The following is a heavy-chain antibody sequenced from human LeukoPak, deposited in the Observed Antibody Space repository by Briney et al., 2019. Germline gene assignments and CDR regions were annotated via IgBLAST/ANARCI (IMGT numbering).Heavy chain of an antibody. CDR3: ARVRKYSGYYSWYFDL. CDR2: ISYNGNQ. Sequence: PGGSLRLSCAASGFTFVNYGFHWVRQAPVKALEWVAFISYNGNQKYGDSVKGRFTISRENAKNSLYLQMNSLRAGDTAVYYCARVRKYSGYYSWYFDLWGRGTLVTVSS. J-gene: IGHJ2*01. V-gene: IGHV3-30*14. D-gene: IGHD5-12*01. CDR1: GFTFVNYG.